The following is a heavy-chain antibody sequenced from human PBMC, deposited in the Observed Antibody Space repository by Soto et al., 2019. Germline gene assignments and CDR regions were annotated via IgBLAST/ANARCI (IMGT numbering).Heavy chain of an antibody. Sequence: GGSLRLSCAASGFTFSSYGMSWVRQAPGKGLEWVSAISGSGGITYYADSVKGRFTISRDNSKNTLYLQMNSLRAEDTAVYYCAKDIGMGSSSWSSSYYGMDVWGQGTTVTVSS. CDR1: GFTFSSYG. J-gene: IGHJ6*02. CDR2: ISGSGGIT. CDR3: AKDIGMGSSSWSSSYYGMDV. D-gene: IGHD6-13*01. V-gene: IGHV3-23*01.